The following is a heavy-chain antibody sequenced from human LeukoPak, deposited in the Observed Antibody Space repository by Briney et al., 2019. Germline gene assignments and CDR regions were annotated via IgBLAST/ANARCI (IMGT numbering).Heavy chain of an antibody. CDR1: GFTVSSDW. Sequence: GGSLRLSCAASGFTVSSDWTYWVRQAPGKGPVWVSRINPDGTYIDYADSVKGRFTISRDDAKNTLYLQMNSLRADDTALYYCSKDLGLWGQGTLVTVSS. J-gene: IGHJ4*02. CDR3: SKDLGL. CDR2: INPDGTYI. V-gene: IGHV3-74*01. D-gene: IGHD1-26*01.